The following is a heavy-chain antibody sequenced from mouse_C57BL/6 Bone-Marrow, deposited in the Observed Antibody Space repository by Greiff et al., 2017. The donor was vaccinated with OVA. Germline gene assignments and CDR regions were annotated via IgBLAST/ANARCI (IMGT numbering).Heavy chain of an antibody. CDR1: GFTFSSYA. D-gene: IGHD2-3*01. V-gene: IGHV5-9-1*02. Sequence: EVKLQESGEGLVKPGGSLKLSCAASGFTFSSYAMSWVRQTPEKRLEWVAYISSGGDYIYYADTVKGRFTISRDNARNTLYLQMSSLKSEDTAMYYCTRDGRWLLMDYWGQGTSVTVSS. CDR2: ISSGGDYI. J-gene: IGHJ4*01. CDR3: TRDGRWLLMDY.